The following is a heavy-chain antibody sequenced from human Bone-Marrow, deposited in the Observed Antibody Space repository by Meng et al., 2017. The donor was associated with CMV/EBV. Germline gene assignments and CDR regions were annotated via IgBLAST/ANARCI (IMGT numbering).Heavy chain of an antibody. V-gene: IGHV1-46*01. CDR3: ARSSPLTKYYFDY. CDR2: INPDGGST. Sequence: ASGFTVTTYYIHWVRQAPGQGLEWLGIINPDGGSTAYAQKFQGRVTMTKDTSTSTVYMELTSLRSGDTAVYYCARSSPLTKYYFDYWGQGTLVTVSS. CDR1: GFTVTTYY. J-gene: IGHJ4*02.